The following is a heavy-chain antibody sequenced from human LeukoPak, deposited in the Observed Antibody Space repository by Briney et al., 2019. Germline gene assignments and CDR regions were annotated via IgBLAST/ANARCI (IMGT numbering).Heavy chain of an antibody. CDR3: ARGRGVLRFLELPGLQSFFDY. V-gene: IGHV4-61*02. CDR2: FSASGNS. J-gene: IGHJ4*02. Sequence: SQTLSLTCTVSGDSISNDDYYWSWIRQPAGKGLEWIGRFSASGNSNYNPSLKSRLTISVDTSKNQFSLKLSSVPAADTAVYYCARGRGVLRFLELPGLQSFFDYWGQGTLVTVSS. D-gene: IGHD3-3*01. CDR1: GDSISNDDYY.